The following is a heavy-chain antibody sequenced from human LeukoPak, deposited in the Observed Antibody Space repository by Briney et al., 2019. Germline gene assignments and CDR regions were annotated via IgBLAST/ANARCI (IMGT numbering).Heavy chain of an antibody. CDR1: RFTFNRYS. V-gene: IGHV3-23*01. CDR3: AKWDENFYYMDV. D-gene: IGHD1-26*01. CDR2: ISSSGGGT. Sequence: PGGSLGLSCAASRFTFNRYSISWVRQAPGKGLQWVSSISSSGGGTHYASSVRGRFTISRDNSKDTVFLKMNGLRVEGTAIYYCAKWDENFYYMDVWGQGTTVTVSS. J-gene: IGHJ6*03.